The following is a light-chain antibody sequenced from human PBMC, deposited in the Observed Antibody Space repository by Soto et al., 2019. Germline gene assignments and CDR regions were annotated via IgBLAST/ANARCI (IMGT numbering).Light chain of an antibody. Sequence: DVVMTQSPLSLPVTLGQPASISCRSSQILQYSDGNTYLSWFHQRPGQSPRRLIYKVSNRDSGVPERYSGSDSDTDFTLKISRVEAEDVGVYYCMQGVYWPPGRAFGQEPKVEIK. CDR2: KVS. CDR1: QILQYSDGNTY. V-gene: IGKV2-30*01. J-gene: IGKJ1*01. CDR3: MQGVYWPPGRA.